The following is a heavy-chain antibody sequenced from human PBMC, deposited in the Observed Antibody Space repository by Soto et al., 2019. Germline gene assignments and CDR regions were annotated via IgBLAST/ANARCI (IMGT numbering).Heavy chain of an antibody. D-gene: IGHD3-10*01. CDR2: ISYDGSNK. CDR1: GFTFSSYA. V-gene: IGHV3-30-3*01. J-gene: IGHJ6*02. Sequence: GGSLRLSCAASGFTFSSYAMHWVRQAPGKGLEWVAVISYDGSNKYYAESVKGRFTISRDNSKNTLYLQMNSLRAEDTAVYYCARDWGYYGSGSYFFRAPNYYYYGMDVWGQGTTVTVSS. CDR3: ARDWGYYGSGSYFFRAPNYYYYGMDV.